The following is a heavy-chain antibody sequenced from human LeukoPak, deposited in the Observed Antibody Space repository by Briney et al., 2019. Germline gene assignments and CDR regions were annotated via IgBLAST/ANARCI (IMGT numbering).Heavy chain of an antibody. D-gene: IGHD1-26*01. Sequence: GGPLRLSCAASGFTFSSIAMSWVRQAPDQGLEWVSTISGSGGGTYYADSVKGRFTISRDDSKNTLYLQMNSLRADDTAVYYCAKDLGRYRNNFFDYWGQGNLVTVSS. CDR2: ISGSGGGT. J-gene: IGHJ4*02. V-gene: IGHV3-23*01. CDR3: AKDLGRYRNNFFDY. CDR1: GFTFSSIA.